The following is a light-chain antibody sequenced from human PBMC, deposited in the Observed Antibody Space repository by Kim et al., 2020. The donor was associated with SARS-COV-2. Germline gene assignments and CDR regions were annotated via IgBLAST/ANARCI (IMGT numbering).Light chain of an antibody. CDR2: AVT. Sequence: QSALTQPASVSGSPGQSITISCTGTSRDIGDYNYVSWYQQHPDKAPKLMIYAVTDRPSGVSDRFSGSKSGNTASLTISGLQSEDEAVYYCSSYTDTDTVVFGGGTQLTVL. V-gene: IGLV2-14*03. J-gene: IGLJ2*01. CDR1: SRDIGDYNY. CDR3: SSYTDTDTVV.